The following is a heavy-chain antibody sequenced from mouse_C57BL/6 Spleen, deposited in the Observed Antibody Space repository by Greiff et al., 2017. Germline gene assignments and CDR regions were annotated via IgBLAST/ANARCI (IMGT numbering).Heavy chain of an antibody. J-gene: IGHJ4*01. CDR1: GYTFTSYW. V-gene: IGHV1-53*01. CDR2: INPSNGGT. D-gene: IGHD2-9*01. Sequence: QVHVKQSGTELVKPGASVKLSCKASGYTFTSYWMHWVKQRPGQGLEWIGNINPSNGGTNYNEKFKSKATLTVDKSSSTAYMQLSSLTSEDSAVYYCARPYYGLTGAMDYWGQGTSVTVSS. CDR3: ARPYYGLTGAMDY.